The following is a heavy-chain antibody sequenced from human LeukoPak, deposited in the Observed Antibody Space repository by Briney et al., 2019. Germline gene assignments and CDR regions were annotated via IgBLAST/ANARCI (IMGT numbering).Heavy chain of an antibody. CDR2: IKSDGSSK. J-gene: IGHJ4*02. V-gene: IGHV3-74*01. CDR3: ARDRTLDY. Sequence: GGSLRLSCAASGFTVRSYWMYWVRQAPGKGLVWVSLIKSDGSSKTYADSVEGRFTISGDSAKNTLYLQMNSLRAEDTAVYYCARDRTLDYWGRGTRVTVSS. CDR1: GFTVRSYW.